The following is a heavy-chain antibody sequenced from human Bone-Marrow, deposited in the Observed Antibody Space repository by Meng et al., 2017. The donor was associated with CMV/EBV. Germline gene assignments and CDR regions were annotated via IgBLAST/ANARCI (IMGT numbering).Heavy chain of an antibody. D-gene: IGHD3-3*01. CDR2: VKHDGSET. CDR1: GFTFSDYW. Sequence: GGSLRLSCAASGFTFSDYWMSWVRQAQGKGLEWVANVKHDGSETYYVDSVKGRFTISRDNAKNTLYLQMNSLRAEDTAVYYCARDPAYYDFWSGYAYYFDYWGQGTLVTVSS. V-gene: IGHV3-7*01. J-gene: IGHJ4*02. CDR3: ARDPAYYDFWSGYAYYFDY.